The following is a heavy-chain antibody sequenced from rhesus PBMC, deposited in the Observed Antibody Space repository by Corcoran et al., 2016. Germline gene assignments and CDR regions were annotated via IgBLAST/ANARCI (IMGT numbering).Heavy chain of an antibody. CDR3: ARGGGKRYWYFDL. V-gene: IGHV4S11*01. CDR1: GVSIRINF. CDR2: IYGTGSST. D-gene: IGHD1-44*01. Sequence: QVQLQESGPGLGKPFETLSLTCAVPGVSIRINFWTCIRPPPGEGLEWIGSIYGTGSSTNYNPSLTSRVTLSVDTSKNQFSLKLSSVTAADTALYYCARGGGKRYWYFDLWGPGTPITISS. J-gene: IGHJ2*01.